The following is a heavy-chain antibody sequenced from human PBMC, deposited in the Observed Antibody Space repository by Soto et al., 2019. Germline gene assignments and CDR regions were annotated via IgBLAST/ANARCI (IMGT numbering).Heavy chain of an antibody. CDR2: IFHDGST. D-gene: IGHD1-1*01. CDR1: GASISSGSW. CDR3: ARDEYNDSSD. Sequence: QVHLQESGPGLVKPSGTLSLTCAVSGASISSGSWWSWVRQPPGKGLEWIGEIFHDGSTNYNPSLKSRVTMSVDKSKNYFSLELTSGTAADTALYYCARDEYNDSSDWGQGTLVTVSS. J-gene: IGHJ4*02. V-gene: IGHV4-4*02.